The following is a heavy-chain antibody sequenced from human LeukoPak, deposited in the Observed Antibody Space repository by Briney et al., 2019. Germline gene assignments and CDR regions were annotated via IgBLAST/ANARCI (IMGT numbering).Heavy chain of an antibody. CDR2: ISSSGSTI. J-gene: IGHJ6*03. CDR3: ARVYYDNSGYYGGYYYYYMDV. V-gene: IGHV3-48*03. Sequence: GGSLRLSCAASGFTFSSYEMNWVRQAPGKGLEWVSYISSSGSTIYYADSVKGRFTISRDNAKNSLYLQMNSLRAEDTAVYYCARVYYDNSGYYGGYYYYYMDVWGKGTTVTISS. CDR1: GFTFSSYE. D-gene: IGHD3-22*01.